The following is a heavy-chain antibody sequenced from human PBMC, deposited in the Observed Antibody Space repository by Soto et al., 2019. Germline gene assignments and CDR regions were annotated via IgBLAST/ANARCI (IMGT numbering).Heavy chain of an antibody. J-gene: IGHJ4*02. CDR3: ARTKAVAAKTQYYFDY. D-gene: IGHD6-19*01. V-gene: IGHV3-11*04. Sequence: GGSLRLSCAASGFTFSDYYMSWIRQAPGKGLEWVSYISSSGSTIYYADSVKGRFTISRDNAKNSLYLQMNSLRAEDTAVYYCARTKAVAAKTQYYFDYWGQGTLVTVS. CDR1: GFTFSDYY. CDR2: ISSSGSTI.